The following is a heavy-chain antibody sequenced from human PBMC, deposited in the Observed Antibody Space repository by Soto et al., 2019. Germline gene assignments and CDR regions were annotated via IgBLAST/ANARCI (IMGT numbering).Heavy chain of an antibody. CDR3: ATDRYSSSSFFRWNY. Sequence: ASVKVSCKVSGYTLTELSMHWVRQAPGKGLEWMGGFDPEDGETIYAQKFQGRVTMTEDTSTDTAYMELSSLRSEDTAVYYCATDRYSSSSFFRWNYWGQGTLVTVSS. V-gene: IGHV1-24*01. CDR1: GYTLTELS. D-gene: IGHD6-6*01. CDR2: FDPEDGET. J-gene: IGHJ4*02.